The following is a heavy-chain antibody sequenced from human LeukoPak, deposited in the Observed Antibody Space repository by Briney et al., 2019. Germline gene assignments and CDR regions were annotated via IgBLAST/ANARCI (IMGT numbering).Heavy chain of an antibody. V-gene: IGHV3-9*01. J-gene: IGHJ4*02. CDR1: GFTFDDYA. D-gene: IGHD3-9*01. CDR2: ISWNSGSI. CDR3: AKGSYYDLLTGYPRFDY. Sequence: GGSLRLSCATSGFTFDDYAMHWVRQAPGKGLEWVSGISWNSGSIAYADSVKGRFTVSRDNGKNSLYLQMNSLRAEDTALYYCAKGSYYDLLTGYPRFDYWGQGTLVTVSS.